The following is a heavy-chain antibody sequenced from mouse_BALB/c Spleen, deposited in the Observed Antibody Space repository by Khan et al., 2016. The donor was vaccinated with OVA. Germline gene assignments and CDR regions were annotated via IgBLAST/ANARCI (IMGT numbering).Heavy chain of an antibody. V-gene: IGHV5-9-3*01. J-gene: IGHJ3*01. D-gene: IGHD2-1*01. CDR1: GFTFSSFA. CDR3: ANGNYGWFAY. CDR2: ISSAGTYT. Sequence: EAELVESGGGLVKPGGSLKLSCAASGFTFSSFAMSWVRQTPEKSLEWVATISSAGTYTFYPDSLKGRFTISRDNAKNTLYLQMNSLRSEDTTMYYCANGNYGWFAYWGQGTLVTVSA.